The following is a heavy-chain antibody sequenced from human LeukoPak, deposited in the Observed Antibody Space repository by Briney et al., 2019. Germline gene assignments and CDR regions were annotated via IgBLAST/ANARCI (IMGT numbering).Heavy chain of an antibody. J-gene: IGHJ6*03. Sequence: SETLSLTCAVYDGSFSGYSWSWIRQPPGKGLEWIGEINHIRSTNYNPSLKSRVTISVDTSKNQFSLKLSSVTAADTAVYYCARVSGGGYSYGYRAWYYYMDVWGKGTTVTVSS. CDR1: DGSFSGYS. V-gene: IGHV4-34*01. CDR2: INHIRST. CDR3: ARVSGGGYSYGYRAWYYYMDV. D-gene: IGHD5-18*01.